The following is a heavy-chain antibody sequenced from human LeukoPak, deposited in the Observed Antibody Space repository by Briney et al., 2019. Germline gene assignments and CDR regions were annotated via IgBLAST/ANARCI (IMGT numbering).Heavy chain of an antibody. CDR3: ARSTPAKRYYDISTGFFFQKNYYYYMDV. CDR2: IYHSGST. CDR1: GYSISSGYY. D-gene: IGHD3-9*01. J-gene: IGHJ6*03. V-gene: IGHV4-38-2*02. Sequence: SETLSLTCTVSGYSISSGYYWGWIRQPPGKGLEWIGSIYHSGSTYYNPSLRSRVTISVDTSKNQFSLKLSSVTAADTAVYYCARSTPAKRYYDISTGFFFQKNYYYYMDVWGKGTTVTVSS.